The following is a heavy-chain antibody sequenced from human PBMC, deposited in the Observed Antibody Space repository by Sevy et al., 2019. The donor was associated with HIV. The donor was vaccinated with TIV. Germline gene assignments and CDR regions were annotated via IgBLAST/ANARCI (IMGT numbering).Heavy chain of an antibody. D-gene: IGHD6-6*01. CDR1: GYTFTSYG. CDR2: ISAYNGHT. V-gene: IGHV1-18*01. CDR3: AREGARLTYYYYGMDV. Sequence: ASVKVSCKASGYTFTSYGISWVRQAPGQGLEWMGWISAYNGHTNYAQKLQGRVTMTTDTSTSTAYMELRSLRSDDTAVYYCAREGARLTYYYYGMDVWGQGTTVTVSS. J-gene: IGHJ6*02.